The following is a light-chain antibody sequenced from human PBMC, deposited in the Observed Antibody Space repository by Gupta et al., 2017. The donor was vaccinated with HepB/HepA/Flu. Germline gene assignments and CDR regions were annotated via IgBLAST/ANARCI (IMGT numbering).Light chain of an antibody. CDR2: GSF. Sequence: EIVMTQSPATLSVSPGERATLSCRASQSISTNLAWYQQKPGQAPRLLIYGSFTRATGIPARFSGSGSGTEFTLTISSLQSEDFAVYFCQQSNNWPLTFGGGTKVEIK. V-gene: IGKV3-15*01. CDR1: QSISTN. J-gene: IGKJ4*01. CDR3: QQSNNWPLT.